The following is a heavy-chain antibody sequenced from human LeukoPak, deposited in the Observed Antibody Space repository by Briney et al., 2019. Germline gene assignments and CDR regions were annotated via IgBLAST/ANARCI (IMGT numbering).Heavy chain of an antibody. CDR1: GFTFSSYE. V-gene: IGHV3-48*03. CDR2: ISSSGSTI. D-gene: IGHD3-3*01. J-gene: IGHJ4*02. Sequence: GGSLRLSCAASGFTFSSYEMNWVRQAPGKGLEWVSYISSSGSTIYYADSVKGRFTISRDNAKNSLNLQMNSLRAEDTAVYYCARVRPLDFWKPFDYWGQGTLVTVSS. CDR3: ARVRPLDFWKPFDY.